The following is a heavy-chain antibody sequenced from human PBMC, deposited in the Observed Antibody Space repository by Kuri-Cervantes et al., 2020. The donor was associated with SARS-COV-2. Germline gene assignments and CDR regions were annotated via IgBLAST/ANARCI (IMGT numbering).Heavy chain of an antibody. D-gene: IGHD3-3*01. J-gene: IGHJ4*02. CDR2: IKQDGSEK. V-gene: IGHV3-7*01. Sequence: LSLTCAASGFTFSSYWMSWVRQAPGKGLEWVANIKQDGSEKYYVDSVKGRFTISRDNAKNSLYLQMNSLRAEDTAVYYCARRNRNYDFWSGYDYWGQGTLVTVSS. CDR3: ARRNRNYDFWSGYDY. CDR1: GFTFSSYW.